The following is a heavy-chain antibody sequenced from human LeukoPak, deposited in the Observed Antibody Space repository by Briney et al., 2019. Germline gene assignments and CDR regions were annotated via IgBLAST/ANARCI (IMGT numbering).Heavy chain of an antibody. Sequence: ASVKVSCKASGYTFTGYYMHWVLQAPGQGLEWMGWINPNSGGTNYAQKFQGRVTMTRDTSISTAYMELSRLRSDDTAVYYCARGGQYVLHYDSSGYPPRGHWGQGTLVTVSS. V-gene: IGHV1-2*02. D-gene: IGHD3-22*01. J-gene: IGHJ4*02. CDR2: INPNSGGT. CDR1: GYTFTGYY. CDR3: ARGGQYVLHYDSSGYPPRGH.